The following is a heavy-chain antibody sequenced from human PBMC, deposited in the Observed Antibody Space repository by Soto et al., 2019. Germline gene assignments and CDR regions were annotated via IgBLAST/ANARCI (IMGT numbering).Heavy chain of an antibody. V-gene: IGHV3-7*05. CDR1: GFTFSNYW. D-gene: IGHD2-21*01. Sequence: DVQLMESGGGLVQPGGSLRLSCAASGFTFSNYWMAWVRQTPGKGLQWVANIRKDGTVEHYLDSVEGRFIVSRDNAREYLYLQMNSLRIADMSFYYCARDAYYRDTTVYCGVFDVWGQWSMVIVSS. J-gene: IGHJ3*01. CDR2: IRKDGTVE. CDR3: ARDAYYRDTTVYCGVFDV.